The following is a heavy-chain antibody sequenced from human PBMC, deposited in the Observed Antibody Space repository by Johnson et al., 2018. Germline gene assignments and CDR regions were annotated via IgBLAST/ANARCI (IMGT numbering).Heavy chain of an antibody. D-gene: IGHD3-16*01. CDR1: GGTFSSFA. CDR2: IIPIFGTT. V-gene: IGHV1-69*12. Sequence: QVQLVQSGAEVKKSGSSVKVSCKASGGTFSSFAISWVRQAPGQGLEWMGGIIPIFGTTDYAQKFQGRVTITADESTNTAYMELSSLTSEDKAGYYCARVPIRGGHYVWGSRRYYYGMDVWGQGTTVTVSS. CDR3: ARVPIRGGHYVWGSRRYYYGMDV. J-gene: IGHJ6*02.